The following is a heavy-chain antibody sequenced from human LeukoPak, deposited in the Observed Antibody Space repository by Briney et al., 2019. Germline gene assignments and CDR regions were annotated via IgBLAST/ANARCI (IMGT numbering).Heavy chain of an antibody. J-gene: IGHJ4*02. CDR2: IYHSGST. Sequence: PSGTLSLTCAVSGGSISSSNWWSWVRQPPGKGLEWIGEIYHSGSTNYNPSLKSRVTISVDKSKNQFSLKLSSVTAADTAVYYCARVKLGSSSGYYFDYWGQGTLVTVSS. CDR3: ARVKLGSSSGYYFDY. V-gene: IGHV4-4*02. CDR1: GGSISSSNW. D-gene: IGHD6-6*01.